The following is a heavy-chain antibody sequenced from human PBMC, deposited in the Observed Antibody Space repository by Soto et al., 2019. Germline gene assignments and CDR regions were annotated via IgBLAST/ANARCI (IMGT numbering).Heavy chain of an antibody. CDR3: ARREIQGPIDY. J-gene: IGHJ4*02. Sequence: QVQLQESGPGLVKPSDTLSLTCAVSGYSLSSSNWWGWILQPPGKGLEWIGYIYYSGTTYYNPSLKRRVTMSVDTSKTQFSLKLTSVTAVDTAVYYCARREIQGPIDYWGQGTLVTVSS. CDR1: GYSLSSSNW. V-gene: IGHV4-28*01. CDR2: IYYSGTT. D-gene: IGHD1-26*01.